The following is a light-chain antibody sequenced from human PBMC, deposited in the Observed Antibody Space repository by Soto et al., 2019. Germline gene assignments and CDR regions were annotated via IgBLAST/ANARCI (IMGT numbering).Light chain of an antibody. Sequence: QSALTQPASVSGSPGQSITISCTGTSSDVGGYNYVSWYQHHPGKVPELMIYDVNNRPSGVSNRFSGSKSGNTASLTISGLQVEDEADYYCSSYTSSNTVLFGGGTKLTVL. CDR1: SSDVGGYNY. J-gene: IGLJ2*01. CDR3: SSYTSSNTVL. V-gene: IGLV2-14*03. CDR2: DVN.